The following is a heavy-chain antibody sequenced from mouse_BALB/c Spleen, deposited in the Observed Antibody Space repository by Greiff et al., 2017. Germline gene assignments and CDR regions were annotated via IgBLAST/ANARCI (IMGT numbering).Heavy chain of an antibody. V-gene: IGHV1-7*01. CDR2: INPSTGYT. CDR3: ARTLLSDYYAMDY. D-gene: IGHD2-1*01. J-gene: IGHJ4*01. CDR1: GYTFTSYW. Sequence: QVQLQQSGAELAKPGASVKMSCKASGYTFTSYWMHWVKQRPGQGLEWIGYINPSTGYTEYNQKFKDKATLTADKSSSTAYMQLSSLTSEDSAVYYCARTLLSDYYAMDYWGQGTSVTVSS.